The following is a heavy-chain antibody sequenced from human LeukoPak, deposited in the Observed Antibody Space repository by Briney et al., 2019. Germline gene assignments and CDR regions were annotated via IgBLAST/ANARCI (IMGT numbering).Heavy chain of an antibody. CDR2: IYHSGST. CDR3: ARFGSQNPLDY. Sequence: PSGTLSLTCAVSGGSISSSNWWSWVRQPPGKGLEWIGEIYHSGSTNYNPSLKSRVTISVDTSKNQFSLKLSSVTAADTAVYYCARFGSQNPLDYWGQGTLVTVSS. D-gene: IGHD3-10*01. V-gene: IGHV4-4*02. CDR1: GGSISSSNW. J-gene: IGHJ4*02.